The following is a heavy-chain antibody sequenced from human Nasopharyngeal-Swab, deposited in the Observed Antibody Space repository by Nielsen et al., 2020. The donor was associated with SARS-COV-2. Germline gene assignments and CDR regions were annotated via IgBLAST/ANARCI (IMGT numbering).Heavy chain of an antibody. Sequence: GESLKISCAASGFTFSTYAMTWVRQAPGKGLEWVSTIDAGGGNTWYADSVKGRFTISRDNSKSTLYLQMNSLRAEDTAVYYCARDADSSGWSGYYFDYWGQGTLVTVSS. J-gene: IGHJ4*02. CDR2: IDAGGGNT. CDR3: ARDADSSGWSGYYFDY. V-gene: IGHV3-23*01. CDR1: GFTFSTYA. D-gene: IGHD6-19*01.